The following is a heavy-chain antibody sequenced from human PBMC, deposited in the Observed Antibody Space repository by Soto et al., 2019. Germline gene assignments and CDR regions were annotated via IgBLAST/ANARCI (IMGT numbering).Heavy chain of an antibody. V-gene: IGHV1-46*01. J-gene: IGHJ4*02. D-gene: IGHD6-19*01. CDR3: ARDSSSGWPLGY. Sequence: ASVKVSCKVSGDTFTSHYIHWARQAPGKGLKWMGMINPSRGSTGYAQEFQGRVTLTRDTSTSTVYMEVHSLRSEDTAMYYCARDSSSGWPLGYWGQGTLVTVSS. CDR1: GDTFTSHY. CDR2: INPSRGST.